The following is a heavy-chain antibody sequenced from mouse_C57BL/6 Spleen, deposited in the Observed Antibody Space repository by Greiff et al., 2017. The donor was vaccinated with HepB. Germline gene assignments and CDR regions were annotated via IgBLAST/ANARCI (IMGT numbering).Heavy chain of an antibody. CDR3: ARRAAQASWFAY. J-gene: IGHJ3*01. V-gene: IGHV1-55*01. Sequence: QVQLQQPGAELVKPGASVKMSCKASGYTFTSYWITWVKQRPGQGLEWIGEIYPGSGSTNYNEKFKSKATLTVDTSSSTAYMQLSSLTSEDSAVYYCARRAAQASWFAYWGQGTLVTVSA. D-gene: IGHD3-2*02. CDR2: IYPGSGST. CDR1: GYTFTSYW.